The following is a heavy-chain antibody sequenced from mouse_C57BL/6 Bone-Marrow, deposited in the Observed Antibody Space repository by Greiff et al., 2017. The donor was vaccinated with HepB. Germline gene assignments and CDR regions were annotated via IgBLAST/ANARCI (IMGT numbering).Heavy chain of an antibody. Sequence: EVKLVESGGGLVKPGGSLKLSCAASGFTFSDYGMHWVRQAPEKGLEWVAYISSGSSTIYYADTVKGRFTISRDNAKNTLFLQMTSLRSEDTAMYYCARAFYDYDVGYWGQGTTLTVSS. CDR1: GFTFSDYG. V-gene: IGHV5-17*01. J-gene: IGHJ2*01. CDR3: ARAFYDYDVGY. D-gene: IGHD2-4*01. CDR2: ISSGSSTI.